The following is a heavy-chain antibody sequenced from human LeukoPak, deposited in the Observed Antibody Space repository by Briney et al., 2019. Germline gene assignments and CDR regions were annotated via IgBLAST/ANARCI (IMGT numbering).Heavy chain of an antibody. CDR2: ISGSGGST. CDR1: GFTFNNYA. Sequence: PGGSLRLSCAASGFTFNNYAMSWVRQAPGKGLEWVSTISGSGGSTYYADSVKGRFTISRDNFKDTLYLQMNSLRAEDTAVYYCARSPDGFDYWGQGTLVTVSS. J-gene: IGHJ4*02. D-gene: IGHD1-14*01. CDR3: ARSPDGFDY. V-gene: IGHV3-23*01.